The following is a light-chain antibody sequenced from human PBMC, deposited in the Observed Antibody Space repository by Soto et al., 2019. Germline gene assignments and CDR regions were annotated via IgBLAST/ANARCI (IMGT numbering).Light chain of an antibody. V-gene: IGLV2-14*01. CDR3: ASFRSSTILV. CDR2: EDN. CDR1: SSDIGDSNF. J-gene: IGLJ1*01. Sequence: QSALTQPASLSGSPGQSVTISCTGPSSDIGDSNFISWYQHSPGKAPRLLIYEDNNRPSGLSNRFSGSKAGNTASLTISGLLDDDEADYFCASFRSSTILVFGTGTKVTVL.